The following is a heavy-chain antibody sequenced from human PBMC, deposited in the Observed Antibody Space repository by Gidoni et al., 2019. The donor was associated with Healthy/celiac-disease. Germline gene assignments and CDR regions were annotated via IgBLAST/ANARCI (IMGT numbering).Heavy chain of an antibody. D-gene: IGHD3-22*01. J-gene: IGHJ3*02. CDR2: INHSGST. V-gene: IGHV4-34*01. Sequence: QVPLQQWGAGLLKPSETLSLTCAVYGGSFSGYYWSWIRQPPGKGLEWIGEINHSGSTNYNPSLKSRVTISVDTSKNQFSLKLSSVTAADTAVYYCARSGYYYDSSGSVDAFDIWGQGTMVTVSS. CDR3: ARSGYYYDSSGSVDAFDI. CDR1: GGSFSGYY.